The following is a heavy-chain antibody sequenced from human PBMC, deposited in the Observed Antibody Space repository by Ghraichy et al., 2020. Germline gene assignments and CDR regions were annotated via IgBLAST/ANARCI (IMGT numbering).Heavy chain of an antibody. Sequence: GGSLRLSCAASGFTFSNAWMSWVRQAPRKGLEWVGRIKSKTDGGTTDYAAPVKGRFTISRDDSKNTLYLQMNSLKTEDTAVYYCTTGTPPGGSYSYYYYYGMDVWGQGTTVTVSS. V-gene: IGHV3-15*01. CDR2: IKSKTDGGTT. J-gene: IGHJ6*02. D-gene: IGHD1-26*01. CDR3: TTGTPPGGSYSYYYYYGMDV. CDR1: GFTFSNAW.